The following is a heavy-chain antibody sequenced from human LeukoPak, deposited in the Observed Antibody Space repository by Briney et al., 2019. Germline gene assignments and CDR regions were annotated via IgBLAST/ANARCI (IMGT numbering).Heavy chain of an antibody. CDR2: IYYSGST. J-gene: IGHJ4*02. CDR1: GVSIRSNTYY. CDR3: ARVGYDTPFDY. D-gene: IGHD3-22*01. V-gene: IGHV4-39*07. Sequence: SETLSLTCTVSGVSIRSNTYYWGWIRQPPGKGLEWIGSIYYSGSTYYNPSLKSRVTISVDTSKNQFSLKLSSVTAADTAVYYCARVGYDTPFDYWGQGTLVTVSS.